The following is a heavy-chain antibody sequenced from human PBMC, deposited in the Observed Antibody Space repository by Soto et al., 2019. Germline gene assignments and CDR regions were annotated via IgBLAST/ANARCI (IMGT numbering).Heavy chain of an antibody. V-gene: IGHV4-59*13. Sequence: QVELQESGPGLVKPSENLSLTCKVSGGSMNNYYWHWIRQPPGKGLEWIGQIFASDSTTYSPSVERRASILVDTSNNQFSLTLMSLTAADTAVYYCAPVAASSSSQFSFTGLDNWGQGTTVTVSS. D-gene: IGHD3-3*01. CDR1: GGSMNNYY. CDR2: IFASDST. CDR3: APVAASSSSQFSFTGLDN. J-gene: IGHJ6*02.